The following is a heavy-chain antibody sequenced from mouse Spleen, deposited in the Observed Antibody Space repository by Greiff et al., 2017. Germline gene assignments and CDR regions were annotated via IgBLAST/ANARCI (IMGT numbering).Heavy chain of an antibody. CDR1: GFTFSDFY. CDR2: SRNKANDYTT. V-gene: IGHV7-1*01. J-gene: IGHJ4*01. D-gene: IGHD4-1*02. CDR3: ARDLNWDGAMDY. Sequence: EVQLVESGGGLVQSGRSLRLSCATSGFTFSDFYMEWVRQAPGKGLEWIAASRNKANDYTTEYSASVKGRFIVSRDTSQSILYLQMNALRAEDTAIYYCARDLNWDGAMDYWGQGTSVTVSS.